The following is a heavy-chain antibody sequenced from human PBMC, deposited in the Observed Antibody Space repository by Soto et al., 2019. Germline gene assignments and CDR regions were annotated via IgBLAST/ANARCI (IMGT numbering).Heavy chain of an antibody. D-gene: IGHD2-15*01. CDR2: ISWNGNSI. J-gene: IGHJ6*03. CDR3: ARGPLRIYYSYMDV. V-gene: IGHV3-9*01. CDR1: GFTFDDYA. Sequence: VQLVESGGGLVQPGRSLRVSCAASGFTFDDYAMHWVRQAPGKGLEWVSGISWNGNSIGYADSVRGRFTISRDNAKNSLYLQMNSLRVEDTALYYCARGPLRIYYSYMDVWGKGTTVTVSS.